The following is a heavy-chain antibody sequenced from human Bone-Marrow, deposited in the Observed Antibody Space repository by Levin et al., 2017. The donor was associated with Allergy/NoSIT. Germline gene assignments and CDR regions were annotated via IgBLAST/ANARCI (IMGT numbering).Heavy chain of an antibody. CDR2: ISSSEGSK. D-gene: IGHD3/OR15-3a*01. CDR3: AKVRRGLGGFDI. CDR1: GFIFTSSA. Sequence: GGSLRLSCAASGFIFTSSAMSWVRQAPGKGLEWVSFISSSEGSKFYTDSVKGRFTISRDNSKNTIYLQMNSLRAEDTAIYYCAKVRRGLGGFDIGDQGTLVPVSS. V-gene: IGHV3-23*01. J-gene: IGHJ3*02.